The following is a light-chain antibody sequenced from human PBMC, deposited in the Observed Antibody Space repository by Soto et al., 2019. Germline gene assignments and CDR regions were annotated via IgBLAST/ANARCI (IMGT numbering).Light chain of an antibody. V-gene: IGKV3-20*01. CDR3: QQYANSPPT. CDR1: RSVSSNY. Sequence: EIVLTQSPGTLSLSPGERATLSCRASRSVSSNYLAWYQQKPGQAPRLLIYGASTRATGIPDRFSGSGSGTDFTLTISRLEPEDFAVYYCQQYANSPPTFGQGTKVDIK. J-gene: IGKJ1*01. CDR2: GAS.